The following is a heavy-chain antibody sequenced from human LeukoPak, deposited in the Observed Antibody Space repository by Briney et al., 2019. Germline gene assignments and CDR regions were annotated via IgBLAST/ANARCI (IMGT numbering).Heavy chain of an antibody. Sequence: GGSLRLSCAASGFTFSSYAMSWVRQAPGKGLEWVSAISGSGGSTYYADSVKGRFTISRDNSKNTLYLQMNSLRAEDTAVYYCAKSGTGTTGGGYFDYWGQGTLVTVSS. J-gene: IGHJ4*02. CDR2: ISGSGGST. CDR3: AKSGTGTTGGGYFDY. D-gene: IGHD1-1*01. V-gene: IGHV3-23*01. CDR1: GFTFSSYA.